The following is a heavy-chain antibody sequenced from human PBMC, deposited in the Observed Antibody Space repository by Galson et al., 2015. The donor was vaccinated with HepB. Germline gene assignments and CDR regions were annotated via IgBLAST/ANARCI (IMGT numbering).Heavy chain of an antibody. V-gene: IGHV4-59*08. Sequence: SETLSLTCTVSGGSISSYYWSWIRQPPGKGLEWIGYIYYSGSTNYNPSLKSRVTISVDTSKNQFSLKLSSVTAADTAVYYCARRTNTAMVFPWYFDLWGRGTLVTVSS. J-gene: IGHJ2*01. CDR1: GGSISSYY. CDR3: ARRTNTAMVFPWYFDL. CDR2: IYYSGST. D-gene: IGHD5-18*01.